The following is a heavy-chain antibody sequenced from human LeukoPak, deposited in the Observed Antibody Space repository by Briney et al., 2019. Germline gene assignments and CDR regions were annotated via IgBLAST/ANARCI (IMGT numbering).Heavy chain of an antibody. CDR1: GGSISSSSYY. CDR2: IYYSGST. D-gene: IGHD5/OR15-5a*01. CDR3: ARAKSTRLGYFDY. J-gene: IGHJ4*02. Sequence: PSQTLSLTCTVSGGSISSSSYYWGWIRQPPGKGLEWIGSIYYSGSTYYNPSLKSRVTISVDTSKNQFSLKLSSVTAADTAIYYCARAKSTRLGYFDYWGQGTLVTVSS. V-gene: IGHV4-39*07.